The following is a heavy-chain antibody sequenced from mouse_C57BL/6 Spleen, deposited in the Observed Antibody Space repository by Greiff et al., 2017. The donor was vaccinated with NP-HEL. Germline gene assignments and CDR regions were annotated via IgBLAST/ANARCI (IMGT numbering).Heavy chain of an antibody. V-gene: IGHV1-22*01. J-gene: IGHJ2*01. CDR1: GYTFTDYN. CDR3: ARYYDGYYEYYFDY. Sequence: VQLQQSGPELVKPGASVKMSCKASGYTFTDYNMHWVKQSHGKSLEWIGYINPNNGGTSYNQKFKGKATLSVNKSSSTAYMELRSLTSEDSAVYYCARYYDGYYEYYFDYWGQGTTLTVSS. D-gene: IGHD2-3*01. CDR2: INPNNGGT.